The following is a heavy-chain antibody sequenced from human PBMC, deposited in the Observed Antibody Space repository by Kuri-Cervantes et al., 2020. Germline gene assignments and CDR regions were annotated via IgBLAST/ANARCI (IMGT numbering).Heavy chain of an antibody. CDR1: GYTFTSYA. CDR3: ARGPAPDVGHFDY. Sequence: ASVKVSCKASGYTFTSYAMHWVRQAPGQRLEWMGWINAGNGNTKYSQKFQGRVTITRDTSASTAYMALSSLRSEDTAVYYCARGPAPDVGHFDYWGQGTLVTVSS. V-gene: IGHV1-3*01. D-gene: IGHD1-26*01. CDR2: INAGNGNT. J-gene: IGHJ4*02.